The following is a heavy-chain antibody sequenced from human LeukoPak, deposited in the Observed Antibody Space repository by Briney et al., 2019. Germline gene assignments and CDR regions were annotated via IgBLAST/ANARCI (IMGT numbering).Heavy chain of an antibody. CDR2: IIPIFGTA. D-gene: IGHD2-2*02. V-gene: IGHV1-69*01. Sequence: SVKVSCKASGGTFSSYAISWVRQAPGQGLEWMGGIIPIFGTANYAQKFQGRVTITADESTSTAYMELSSLRSEDTAVYYCAVTEPVPAAISRRFDPWGQGTLVTVSS. CDR1: GGTFSSYA. J-gene: IGHJ5*02. CDR3: AVTEPVPAAISRRFDP.